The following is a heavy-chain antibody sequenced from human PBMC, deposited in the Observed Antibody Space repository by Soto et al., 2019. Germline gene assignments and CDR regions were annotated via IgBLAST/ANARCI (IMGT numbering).Heavy chain of an antibody. J-gene: IGHJ4*02. Sequence: GGSLRLSCAASGFTFNSYAMHWVRQAPGKGLEYVSAISSNGGSTYYANSVKGRFTISRDNSKNTLYLQMGSLRAEDMAVYYCARDHYYDSSGYYPPHFDYWGQGTLVTSPQ. D-gene: IGHD3-22*01. CDR3: ARDHYYDSSGYYPPHFDY. V-gene: IGHV3-64*01. CDR1: GFTFNSYA. CDR2: ISSNGGST.